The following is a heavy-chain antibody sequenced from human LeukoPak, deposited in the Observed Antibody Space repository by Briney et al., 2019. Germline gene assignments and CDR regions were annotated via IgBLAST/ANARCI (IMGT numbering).Heavy chain of an antibody. CDR3: ARDRGGSIGY. CDR1: GFTFSSYA. Sequence: PGGSLRLSCAASGFTFSSYAMHWVRQAPGKGLEWVANIKQDGSEKYYVDSVKGRFTISRDNAKNSLYLQMNSLRAEDTAVYYCARDRGGSIGYWGQGTLVTVSS. J-gene: IGHJ4*02. D-gene: IGHD3-10*01. V-gene: IGHV3-7*01. CDR2: IKQDGSEK.